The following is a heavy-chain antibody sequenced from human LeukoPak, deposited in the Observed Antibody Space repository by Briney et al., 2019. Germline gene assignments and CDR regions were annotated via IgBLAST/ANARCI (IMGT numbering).Heavy chain of an antibody. CDR2: ISSSSSYI. Sequence: GGSLRLSCAASGFTFSSYSMNWVRQAPGKGLEWVSSISSSSSYIYYADSVKGRFTISRDNAKDSLYLQMNSLRAEDTAVYYCARDRSIVGAKNFDYWGQGTLVTVSS. CDR1: GFTFSSYS. CDR3: ARDRSIVGAKNFDY. D-gene: IGHD1-26*01. V-gene: IGHV3-21*01. J-gene: IGHJ4*02.